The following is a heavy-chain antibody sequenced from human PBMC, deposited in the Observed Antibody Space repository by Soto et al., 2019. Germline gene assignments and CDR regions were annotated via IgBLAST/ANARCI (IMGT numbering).Heavy chain of an antibody. D-gene: IGHD3-16*01. CDR2: ISSSSSYI. J-gene: IGHJ4*02. CDR3: ARDESEGERGPIDY. CDR1: GFTFSSYS. V-gene: IGHV3-21*01. Sequence: GGSLRLSCAASGFTFSSYSMNWVRQAPGKGLEWVSSISSSSSYIYYADSVKGRFTISRDNAKNSLYLQMNSLRAEDTAVYYCARDESEGERGPIDYWGQGTLVTVSS.